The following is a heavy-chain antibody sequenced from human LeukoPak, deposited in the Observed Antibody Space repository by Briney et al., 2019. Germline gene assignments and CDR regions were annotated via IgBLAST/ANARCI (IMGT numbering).Heavy chain of an antibody. V-gene: IGHV4-39*01. Sequence: PSETLSLTCTVSGGSISSSSYYWGWIRQPPGKGLEWIGSIYYSGSTYYNPSLKSRVTISVDTSKNQFSLKLSSVTAADTAVYYCARGHGQIWRGVNYYFDYWGQGTLVTVSS. CDR3: ARGHGQIWRGVNYYFDY. CDR1: GGSISSSSYY. CDR2: IYYSGST. J-gene: IGHJ4*02. D-gene: IGHD3-10*01.